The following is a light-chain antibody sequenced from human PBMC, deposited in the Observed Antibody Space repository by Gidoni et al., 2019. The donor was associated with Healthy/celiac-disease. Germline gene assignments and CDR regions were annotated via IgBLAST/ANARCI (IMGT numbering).Light chain of an antibody. J-gene: IGKJ4*01. Sequence: EIVLTQSPATLSLSPGESATLSCRASQSVSSYLAWYQQKPGQAPRLLIYDASTRATGIPARFSGSGSGTDFTLTISILEPEDFAVYYCQRRSNWLTFGGGTKVEIK. CDR1: QSVSSY. CDR2: DAS. CDR3: QRRSNWLT. V-gene: IGKV3-11*01.